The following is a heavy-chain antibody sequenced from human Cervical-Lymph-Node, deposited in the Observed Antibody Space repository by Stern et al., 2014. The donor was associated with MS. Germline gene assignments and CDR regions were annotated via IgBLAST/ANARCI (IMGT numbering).Heavy chain of an antibody. J-gene: IGHJ4*02. CDR3: ARDLND. Sequence: VQLVEPGPEVKKPGSSLKVSCRASGGTFTNAAINWVRQAPGQGLEWMGGIIPIFVRANYAQKFQGRVTIIADKSANTTYMELSSLTYEDTAVYYCARDLNDWGQGTQVTVSS. V-gene: IGHV1-69*06. CDR2: IIPIFVRA. CDR1: GGTFTNAA.